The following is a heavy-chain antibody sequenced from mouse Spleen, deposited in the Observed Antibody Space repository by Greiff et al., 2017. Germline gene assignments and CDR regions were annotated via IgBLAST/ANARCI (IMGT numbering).Heavy chain of an antibody. Sequence: VQLQQPGAELVKPGASVKMSCKASGYTFTSYWITWVKQRPGQGLEWIGDIYPGSGSTNYNEKFKSKATLTVDTSSSTAYMQLSSLTSEDSAVYYCARRDYGMAWFAYWGQGTLVTVSA. V-gene: IGHV1-55*01. CDR1: GYTFTSYW. CDR3: ARRDYGMAWFAY. D-gene: IGHD1-2*01. J-gene: IGHJ3*01. CDR2: IYPGSGST.